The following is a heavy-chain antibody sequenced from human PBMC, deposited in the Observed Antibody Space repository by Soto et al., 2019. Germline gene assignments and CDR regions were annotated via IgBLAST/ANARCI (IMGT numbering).Heavy chain of an antibody. CDR2: ISGSGGST. CDR3: AKDHEYSSSWLPTPNSFDP. V-gene: IGHV3-23*01. J-gene: IGHJ5*02. D-gene: IGHD6-13*01. CDR1: GFTFISYA. Sequence: PGGSLRLSCAASGFTFISYAMSWVRQAPGKGLEWVSAISGSGGSTYYADSVKGRFTISRDNSKNTLYLQMNSLRAEDTAVYYCAKDHEYSSSWLPTPNSFDPWGQGTLVTVSS.